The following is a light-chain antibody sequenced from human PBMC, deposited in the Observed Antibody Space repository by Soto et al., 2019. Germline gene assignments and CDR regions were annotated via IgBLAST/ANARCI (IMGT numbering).Light chain of an antibody. CDR2: DVR. J-gene: IGLJ2*01. CDR1: SSDVGGYNY. V-gene: IGLV2-14*01. CDR3: SSYTSSSTLI. Sequence: QSALTQPASVSGSPGQSIAISCTGTSSDVGGYNYVSWYQQHPGKAPKLMIYDVRSRPSGVSNRFSGSKSGNTASLSISRLQPEDEADYYCSSYTSSSTLIFGGGTKLTVL.